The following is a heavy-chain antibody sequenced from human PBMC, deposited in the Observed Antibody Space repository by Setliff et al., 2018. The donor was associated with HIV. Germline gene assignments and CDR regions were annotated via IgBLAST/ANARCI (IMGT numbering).Heavy chain of an antibody. D-gene: IGHD2-21*02. J-gene: IGHJ4*02. CDR1: GGSFSAYY. CDR3: AREDSDGYVDI. CDR2: IHHSGST. V-gene: IGHV4-34*01. Sequence: PSETLSLTCAVYGGSFSAYYWSWIRQPPGKGLEWIGEIHHSGSTNYNPSLKSRVTISVDTSKKHFSLKLTSVTAADTAMHYCAREDSDGYVDIWGQGTLVTVSS.